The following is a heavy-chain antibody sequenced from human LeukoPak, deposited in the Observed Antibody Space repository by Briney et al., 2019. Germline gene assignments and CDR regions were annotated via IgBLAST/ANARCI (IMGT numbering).Heavy chain of an antibody. CDR1: GYSFTGFY. CDR3: AREGAAAEDVNWFDP. D-gene: IGHD6-25*01. J-gene: IGHJ5*02. V-gene: IGHV1-2*02. CDR2: INPNSGNT. Sequence: VSVKVSCKASGYSFTGFYMHWVRQAPEQGLEWMGWINPNSGNTHYAQKFQDRVTMTRDTSISTAYMELNSLRSDDTAVYFCAREGAAAEDVNWFDPWGQGTLVTVSS.